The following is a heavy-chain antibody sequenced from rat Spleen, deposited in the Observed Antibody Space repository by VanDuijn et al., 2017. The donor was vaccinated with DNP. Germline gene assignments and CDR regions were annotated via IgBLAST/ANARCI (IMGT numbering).Heavy chain of an antibody. CDR3: ARGARTEAVYWFAY. Sequence: EVQLVESGGGLVQPGRSLKLSCAASGFTFSDYAMAWVRQAPKKGLEWVATISYDGSRTYYRDSVKGRFTISRDNAKSTLYLQMDSLRSEDTATYYCARGARTEAVYWFAYWGQGTLVTVSS. D-gene: IGHD1-11*01. J-gene: IGHJ3*01. CDR1: GFTFSDYA. CDR2: ISYDGSRT. V-gene: IGHV5-7*01.